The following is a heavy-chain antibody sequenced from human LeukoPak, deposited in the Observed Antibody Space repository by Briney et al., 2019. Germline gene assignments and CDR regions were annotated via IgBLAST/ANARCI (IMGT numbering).Heavy chain of an antibody. V-gene: IGHV4-34*01. J-gene: IGHJ5*02. Sequence: SETLSLTCAVYGGSFSGYYWSWIRQPPGKGLEWIGEINHSGSTNYNPSLKSRVTISVDTSKNQFSLKLSSVTAADTAVYYCARESSGYYLRSWFDPWGQGTLVTVSS. D-gene: IGHD3-22*01. CDR2: INHSGST. CDR3: ARESSGYYLRSWFDP. CDR1: GGSFSGYY.